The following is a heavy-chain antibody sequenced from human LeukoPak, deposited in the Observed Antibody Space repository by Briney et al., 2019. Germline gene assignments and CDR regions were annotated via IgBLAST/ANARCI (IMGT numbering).Heavy chain of an antibody. V-gene: IGHV1-18*01. Sequence: GASVKVSCKASGYTFTRYGISWVRQAPGQGLEWMGWISAYNGNTNYAQKLQGRVTMTTDTSTSTACMELRSLRSDDTAVYYCASSDRYCTNGVCYYNWFDPWGQGTLVTVSS. J-gene: IGHJ5*02. CDR2: ISAYNGNT. CDR3: ASSDRYCTNGVCYYNWFDP. D-gene: IGHD2-8*01. CDR1: GYTFTRYG.